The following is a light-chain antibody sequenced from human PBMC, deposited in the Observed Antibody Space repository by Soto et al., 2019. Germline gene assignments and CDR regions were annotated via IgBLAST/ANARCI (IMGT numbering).Light chain of an antibody. CDR1: QGISSY. CDR3: QQRYSTPLT. CDR2: AAS. Sequence: IQLTQSPSSLSASVVDRVTISCRASQGISSYLAWYQQKPGKXTKLXIYAASSLQSGVPSRFSGSGSGTDLTITISSLKPEDGETYYGQQRYSTPLTFGQGTKVDIK. V-gene: IGKV1-39*01. J-gene: IGKJ1*01.